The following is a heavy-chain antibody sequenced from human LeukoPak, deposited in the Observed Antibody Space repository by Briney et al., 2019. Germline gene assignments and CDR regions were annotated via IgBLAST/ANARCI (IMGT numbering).Heavy chain of an antibody. J-gene: IGHJ4*02. CDR2: IIPILGIA. D-gene: IGHD6-13*01. CDR3: ARGQLGVAASDY. V-gene: IGHV1-69*04. Sequence: ASVKVSCKASGGTFSSYAISWVRQAPGQGLEWMGRIIPILGIANYAQKFQGRVTITADKSTSTACMELSSLRSEDTAVYYCARGQLGVAASDYWGQGTLVTVSS. CDR1: GGTFSSYA.